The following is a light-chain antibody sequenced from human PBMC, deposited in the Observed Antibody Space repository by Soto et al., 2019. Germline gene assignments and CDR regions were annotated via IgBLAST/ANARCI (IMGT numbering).Light chain of an antibody. CDR1: QSISSY. Sequence: DIQMTPFPSFLSASVGDRVTITCRASQSISSYLNWYQQKPGKAPKLLIYAASTLQSGVPSRFSGSGSGTEFTLTISSLQPEDFATYYCQQLNSYPPTFGQGTKVDIK. J-gene: IGKJ1*01. V-gene: IGKV1-9*01. CDR2: AAS. CDR3: QQLNSYPPT.